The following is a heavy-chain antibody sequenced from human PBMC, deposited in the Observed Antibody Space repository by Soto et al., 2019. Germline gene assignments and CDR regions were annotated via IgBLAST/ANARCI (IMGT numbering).Heavy chain of an antibody. J-gene: IGHJ4*02. D-gene: IGHD1-1*01. CDR3: ARGHDFLTGWKFEF. CDR1: GYSFTDFG. Sequence: QAQLVQSGSEVKKPGASVKVSCKASGYSFTDFGVNWVRQAPGQGLEWLGWISAYNGNRVYAQSFQGRLTVTTDTTRYTSYLELTNLRSDDTAIYYCARGHDFLTGWKFEFWGQGILVTVSS. CDR2: ISAYNGNR. V-gene: IGHV1-18*01.